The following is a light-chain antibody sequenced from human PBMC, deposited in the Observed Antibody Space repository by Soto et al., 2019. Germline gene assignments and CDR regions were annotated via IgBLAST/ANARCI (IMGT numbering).Light chain of an antibody. CDR3: QQLNGYQLA. Sequence: DIQLTQSPSFLSAFVGDTVTITCRASQAMSTYLAWYQQKPGKVPKLLIRSASTLQSGVPPRFSGGGSGTEFTLTIGTLQPDDSGIYYCQQLNGYQLAFGGGTNVEIK. CDR1: QAMSTY. CDR2: SAS. V-gene: IGKV1-9*01. J-gene: IGKJ4*01.